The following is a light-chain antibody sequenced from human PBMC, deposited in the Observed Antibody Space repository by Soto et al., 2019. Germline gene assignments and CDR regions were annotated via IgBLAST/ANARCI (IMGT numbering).Light chain of an antibody. CDR1: GSDVGGYNY. V-gene: IGLV2-14*01. J-gene: IGLJ3*02. CDR2: EVS. Sequence: QSALTQPASVSGSPGQSITISCTGTGSDVGGYNYVSWYQQHPGKAPKLMIYEVSNRPSGVYNRFSGSKSGNTASLTISGLQAEDEADYYCSSYTSSSSLKWVFGGGTKLTVL. CDR3: SSYTSSSSLKWV.